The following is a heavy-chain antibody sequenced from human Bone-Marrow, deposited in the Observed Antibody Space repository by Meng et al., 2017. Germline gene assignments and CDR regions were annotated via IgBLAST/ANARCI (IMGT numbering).Heavy chain of an antibody. CDR3: ATTRCSSTSCLPTYYYYGMDV. D-gene: IGHD2-2*01. CDR2: INPNSGGT. J-gene: IGHJ6*01. CDR1: GYTFTGYY. V-gene: IGHV1-2*02. Sequence: ASVKVSCKASGYTFTGYYMHWVRQAPGQGLEWMGWINPNSGGTNYAQKFQGRVTMTRDTSISTAYMELSRLRSDDTAVYYCATTRCSSTSCLPTYYYYGMDVWGQGITVTVSS.